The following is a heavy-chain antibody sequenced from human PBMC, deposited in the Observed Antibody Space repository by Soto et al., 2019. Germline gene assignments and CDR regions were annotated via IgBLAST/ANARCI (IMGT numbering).Heavy chain of an antibody. J-gene: IGHJ6*02. V-gene: IGHV4-31*03. CDR1: GGSISSGCYY. Sequence: QVQLQESGPGLVKPSQTLSLTCTVSGGSISSGCYYWSWIRQHPGKGLEWIGYIYYSGSTYYNPSLKSRVTISVDTSKNQFSLKLSSVTAADTAVYYCARGEQQLAYYYYYYGMDVWGQGTTVTVSS. D-gene: IGHD6-13*01. CDR2: IYYSGST. CDR3: ARGEQQLAYYYYYYGMDV.